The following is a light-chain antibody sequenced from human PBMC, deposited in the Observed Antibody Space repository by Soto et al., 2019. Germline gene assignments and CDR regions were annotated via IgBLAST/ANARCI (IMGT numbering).Light chain of an antibody. CDR3: QQYYTYPYT. J-gene: IGKJ2*01. Sequence: DIQMTRSPSTLSASVGDRVTITCRASQSVSGWLAWHQQKPGKAPRLLIYTASSLESGIPSRFSGSGSGTEFTLTINSLQPDDFATYYCQQYYTYPYTFGQGTKLEIK. CDR1: QSVSGW. V-gene: IGKV1-5*03. CDR2: TAS.